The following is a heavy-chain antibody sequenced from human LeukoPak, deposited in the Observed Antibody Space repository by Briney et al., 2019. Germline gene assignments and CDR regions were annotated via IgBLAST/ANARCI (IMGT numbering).Heavy chain of an antibody. V-gene: IGHV3-21*01. D-gene: IGHD3-10*01. CDR3: ARDQGITMVRGVIEQRGGPDY. CDR1: GFTFSSYS. J-gene: IGHJ4*02. Sequence: GSLRLSCAASGFTFSSYSMNWVRRAPGKGLEWVSSISSSSSSYIYYADSVKGRFTISRDNAKNSLYLQMNSLRAEDTAVYYCARDQGITMVRGVIEQRGGPDYWGQGTLVTVSS. CDR2: ISSSSSSYI.